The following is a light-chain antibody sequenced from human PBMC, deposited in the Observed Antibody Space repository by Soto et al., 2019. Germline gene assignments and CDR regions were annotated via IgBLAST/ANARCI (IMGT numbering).Light chain of an antibody. V-gene: IGKV1-5*03. CDR3: QQYTSYSPFT. CDR2: KAS. J-gene: IGKJ2*01. CDR1: QSISTW. Sequence: DIQMTQSPSTLSASVGDRVTITCRASQSISTWLAWYQQKPGKAPKLLIYKASTLESEVPSRFSGSGSGTEFTLTISSLQPDDFATYYCQQYTSYSPFTFGQGTKLEIK.